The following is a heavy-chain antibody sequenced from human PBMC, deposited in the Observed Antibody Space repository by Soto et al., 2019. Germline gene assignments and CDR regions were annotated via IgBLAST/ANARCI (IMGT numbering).Heavy chain of an antibody. J-gene: IGHJ4*02. CDR3: ARERNEIVVVVALDY. CDR2: INPNSGGT. CDR1: GYTLNGYY. Sequence: ASVEVSCKASGYTLNGYYMHWVRQAPGQGLEWMGWINPNSGGTNYAQKFQGRVTMTRDTSISTAYMELSRLRSDDTAVYYCARERNEIVVVVALDYWGQGTLVTV. D-gene: IGHD2-15*01. V-gene: IGHV1-2*02.